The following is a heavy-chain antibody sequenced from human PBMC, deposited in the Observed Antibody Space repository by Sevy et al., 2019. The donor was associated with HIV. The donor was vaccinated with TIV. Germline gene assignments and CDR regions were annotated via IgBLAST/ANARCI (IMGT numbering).Heavy chain of an antibody. CDR2: LIPILGTA. J-gene: IGHJ4*02. V-gene: IGHV1-69*13. Sequence: ASVKVSCKAPGGTFSRYSVSWVRPAPGQGLEWMGGLIPILGTANYAQKFQGRVTITADESTDTAYMELSSLTPDDTAIYFCARDPLGLTGDSDYWGQGTLVTVSS. D-gene: IGHD3-9*01. CDR3: ARDPLGLTGDSDY. CDR1: GGTFSRYS.